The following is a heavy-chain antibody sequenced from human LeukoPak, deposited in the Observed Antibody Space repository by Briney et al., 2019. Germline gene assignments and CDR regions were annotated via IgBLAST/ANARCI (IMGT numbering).Heavy chain of an antibody. CDR1: GVTFSSYS. Sequence: PGGSLRLSCAASGVTFSSYSMNWVRQAPGKGLEWVSSISSSSSYIYYADSVKGRFTISRDNAKNSLYLQMNSLRAEDTAVYYCARAIQWFGELDVLDYWGQGTLVTVSS. V-gene: IGHV3-21*01. CDR3: ARAIQWFGELDVLDY. D-gene: IGHD3-10*01. CDR2: ISSSSSYI. J-gene: IGHJ4*02.